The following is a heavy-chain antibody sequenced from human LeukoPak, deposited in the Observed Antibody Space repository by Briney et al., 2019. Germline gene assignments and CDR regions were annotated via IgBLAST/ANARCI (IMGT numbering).Heavy chain of an antibody. CDR1: GFTFSRFW. D-gene: IGHD2-2*01. CDR2: IKQDGSEK. CDR3: ARAQGYCSSASCYWTYYYMDV. Sequence: GGSLRLSCTASGFTFSRFWMRWVRQAPGKGLEWVANIKQDGSEKYYVDSVKGRLTISRDNAKNSLYLQMNSLGAEDTAVYYCARAQGYCSSASCYWTYYYMDVWGKGTTVTVSS. V-gene: IGHV3-7*04. J-gene: IGHJ6*03.